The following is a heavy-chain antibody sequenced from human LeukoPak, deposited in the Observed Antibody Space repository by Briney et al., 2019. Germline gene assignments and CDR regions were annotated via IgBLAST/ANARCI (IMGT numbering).Heavy chain of an antibody. CDR2: IYWDDDK. V-gene: IGHV2-5*02. J-gene: IGHJ4*02. CDR1: GFSLSTSGVG. Sequence: SGPTLVKPTQTLTLTCTFSGFSLSTSGVGVGWIRQPPGKALEWLALIYWDDDKRYSPSLKSRLTITKDTSKNQVVLTMTNMDPVDTATYYCAHRHQGTVTTFFDYWGQRTLVTVSS. D-gene: IGHD4-17*01. CDR3: AHRHQGTVTTFFDY.